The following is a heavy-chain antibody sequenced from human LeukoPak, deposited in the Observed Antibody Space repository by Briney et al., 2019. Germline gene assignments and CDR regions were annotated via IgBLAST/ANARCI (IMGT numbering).Heavy chain of an antibody. J-gene: IGHJ4*02. CDR1: GYTFTSYG. V-gene: IGHV1-18*04. Sequence: ASVKVSCKASGYTFTSYGISWVRQAPGQGLEWMGWISAYYGNTNYAQKLQGRVTMTTDTSTSTAYMELRSLRSDDTAVHYCARDRDLRLWFGELLGNYFDYWGQGTLVTVSS. CDR2: ISAYYGNT. CDR3: ARDRDLRLWFGELLGNYFDY. D-gene: IGHD3-10*01.